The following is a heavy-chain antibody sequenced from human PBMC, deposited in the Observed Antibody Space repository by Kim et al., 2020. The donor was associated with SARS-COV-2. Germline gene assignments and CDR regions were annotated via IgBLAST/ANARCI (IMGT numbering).Heavy chain of an antibody. V-gene: IGHV4-39*01. D-gene: IGHD1-20*01. Sequence: SETLSLTCGVSGDSIRSTSHYWGWIRRPPGKGLEWIGSLDYSGSGATYYNPSLKSRVTISVDTSKNQFSLKVNSVTAADTAVYYCARIVMTGNVGRGYFDYWGQGTLVTVSS. CDR1: GDSIRSTSHY. CDR3: ARIVMTGNVGRGYFDY. CDR2: LDYSGSGAT. J-gene: IGHJ4*02.